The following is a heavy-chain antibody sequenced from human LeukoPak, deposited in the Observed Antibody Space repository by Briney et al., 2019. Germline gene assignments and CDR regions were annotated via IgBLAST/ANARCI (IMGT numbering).Heavy chain of an antibody. CDR3: ARRPGGAYCSSTSCYTHLFDY. V-gene: IGHV4-39*01. J-gene: IGHJ4*02. CDR1: GGSISSSSYY. D-gene: IGHD2-2*02. CDR2: IYYSGST. Sequence: SETLSLTCTVSGGSISSSSYYWGWIRQPPGTGLEWIGSIYYSGSTYYNPSLKSRVTISVDTSKNQFSLKLSSVTAADTAVYYCARRPGGAYCSSTSCYTHLFDYWGQGTLVTVSS.